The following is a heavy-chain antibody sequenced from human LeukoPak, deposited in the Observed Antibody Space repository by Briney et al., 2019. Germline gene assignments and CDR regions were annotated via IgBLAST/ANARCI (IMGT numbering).Heavy chain of an antibody. CDR1: GFTYSSYA. Sequence: GGSLRLSCAASGFTYSSYAMSWVRQAPGKGLEWVSAISGSGGSTYYADSVKGRFTISRDNSKNTLYLQMNSLRAEDTAVYYCAKAGLERPFFDYWGQGTLVTVSS. D-gene: IGHD1-1*01. J-gene: IGHJ4*02. CDR2: ISGSGGST. CDR3: AKAGLERPFFDY. V-gene: IGHV3-23*01.